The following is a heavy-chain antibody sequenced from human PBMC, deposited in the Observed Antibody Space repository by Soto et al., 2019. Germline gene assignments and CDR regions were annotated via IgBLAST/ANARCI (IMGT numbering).Heavy chain of an antibody. D-gene: IGHD3-3*01. CDR2: IIPIFGTA. CDR3: ARDQDFGVVIGSDV. V-gene: IGHV1-69*13. Sequence: SVKVSCKASGGTFSSYAISWVRQAPGQGLEWMGGIIPIFGTANYAQKFQGRVTITADESTSTAYMELSSLRSEDTAVYYCARDQDFGVVIGSDVWGQGTTVTVSS. J-gene: IGHJ6*02. CDR1: GGTFSSYA.